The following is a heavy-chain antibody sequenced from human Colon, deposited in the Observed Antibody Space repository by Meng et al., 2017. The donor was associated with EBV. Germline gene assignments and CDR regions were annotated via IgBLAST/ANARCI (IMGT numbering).Heavy chain of an antibody. V-gene: IGHV3-23*01. CDR3: APRKDYGAP. Sequence: EARLLGSGGGLVQPGGSLRLSCAASGFTFSSYAMSGVRQAPGKGLEWVSSISGSGGSTYYSDSVKGRFTISRDNSKNTLYLQMNSLRAEDTAVYYCAPRKDYGAPWGQGTLVTVSS. J-gene: IGHJ5*02. CDR2: ISGSGGST. D-gene: IGHD4-17*01. CDR1: GFTFSSYA.